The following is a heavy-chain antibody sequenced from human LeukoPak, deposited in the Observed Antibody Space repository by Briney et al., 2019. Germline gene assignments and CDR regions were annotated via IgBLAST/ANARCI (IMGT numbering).Heavy chain of an antibody. Sequence: LRLSCAASGFTFSSYEMNWIRQPPGKGLEWIGYIYYSGSTYYNPSLKSRVTISVDTSKNQFSLKLSSVTAADTAVYYCARGGYYYGSGSKGNWFDPWGQGTLVTVSS. CDR1: GFTFSSYEMN. CDR2: IYYSGST. D-gene: IGHD3-10*01. V-gene: IGHV4-30-4*08. CDR3: ARGGYYYGSGSKGNWFDP. J-gene: IGHJ5*02.